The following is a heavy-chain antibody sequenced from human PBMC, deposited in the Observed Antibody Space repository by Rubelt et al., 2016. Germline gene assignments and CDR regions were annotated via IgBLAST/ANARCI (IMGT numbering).Heavy chain of an antibody. CDR3: VMGYFFDY. CDR1: GFSFSDYA. J-gene: IGHJ4*02. Sequence: EVQLVESGGGLVQPGESLRLSCSASGFSFSDYAMHWVRQAPGRGQEYVSAISNKGDRTYYADSVKGRFTISRDNSNSTLYLQMSSLRPEDTAVYHCVMGYFFDYWGQGTLLTVSS. D-gene: IGHD2-21*01. CDR2: ISNKGDRT. V-gene: IGHV3-64D*06.